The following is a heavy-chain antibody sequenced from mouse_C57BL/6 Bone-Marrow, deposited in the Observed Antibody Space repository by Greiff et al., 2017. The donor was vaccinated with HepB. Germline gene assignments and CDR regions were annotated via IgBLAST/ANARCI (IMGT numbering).Heavy chain of an antibody. V-gene: IGHV1-78*01. CDR1: GYTFTDHT. D-gene: IGHD1-1*01. CDR3: ARPGNYYGSSWYAMDY. Sequence: QVQLQQSDAELVKPGASVKISCKVSGYTFTDHTIHWMKQRPEQGLEWIGYIYPRDGSTKYNEKFKGKATLTAANSSSTAYMQLNSLTSEASAFYFCARPGNYYGSSWYAMDYWGQGTSVTVSS. CDR2: IYPRDGST. J-gene: IGHJ4*01.